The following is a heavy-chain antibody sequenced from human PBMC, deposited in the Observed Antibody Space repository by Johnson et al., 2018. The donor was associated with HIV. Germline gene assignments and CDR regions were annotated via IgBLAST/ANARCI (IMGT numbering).Heavy chain of an antibody. CDR3: ARAPIPAAFDI. CDR2: ISYDGRNK. J-gene: IGHJ3*02. CDR1: GFTFSSYA. V-gene: IGHV3-30*04. Sequence: QVQLVESGGGVVQPGRSLRLSCAASGFTFSSYAMHWVRQAPGKGLEWVAVISYDGRNKYYADSVKGRFTISRDNSKNTLYLQMNSLRAEDTAVYYCARAPIPAAFDIWGQGTMVTVSS.